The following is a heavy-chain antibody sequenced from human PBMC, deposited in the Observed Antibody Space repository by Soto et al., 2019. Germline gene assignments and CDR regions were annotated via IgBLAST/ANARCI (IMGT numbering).Heavy chain of an antibody. CDR1: GFTVSSNY. CDR3: AREIAAAGTIDY. D-gene: IGHD6-13*01. Sequence: GGSLRLSCAASGFTVSSNYMSWVRQAPGKGLEWVSFIYSGGSTYYADSVKGRFTISRDNSKNTLYLQMNSLRAEDTAVYYCAREIAAAGTIDYWGQGTLVTVSS. J-gene: IGHJ4*02. CDR2: IYSGGST. V-gene: IGHV3-66*01.